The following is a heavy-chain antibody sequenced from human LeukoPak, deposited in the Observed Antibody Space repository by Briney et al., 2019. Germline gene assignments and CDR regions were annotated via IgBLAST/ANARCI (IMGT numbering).Heavy chain of an antibody. J-gene: IGHJ4*02. V-gene: IGHV3-64*01. D-gene: IGHD1-26*01. CDR1: GFTFSSYA. CDR3: ARDFSGSSHRGYFDY. CDR2: ISSNGGST. Sequence: PGGSLRLSCAASGFTFSSYAMHWVRQAPGKGLEYVSAISSNGGSTYYANSVKGRFTISRDNSKNTLYLQMGSLRAEDMAVYYCARDFSGSSHRGYFDYWGQGTLVTVSS.